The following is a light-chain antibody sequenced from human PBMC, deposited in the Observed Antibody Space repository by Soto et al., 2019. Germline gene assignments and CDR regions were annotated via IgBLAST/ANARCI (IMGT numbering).Light chain of an antibody. CDR2: AAS. V-gene: IGKV1-39*01. CDR1: QSIRSR. J-gene: IGKJ5*01. Sequence: DIQMTQSPSSLSASVGDTVTITCRASQSIRSRLNWYQQKPGKAPNLLIYAASSLQSGVPSRFSGSGSGTDFTLTISSLQPEDFATYYCQQSYSTLPYTFGQGTRLEIK. CDR3: QQSYSTLPYT.